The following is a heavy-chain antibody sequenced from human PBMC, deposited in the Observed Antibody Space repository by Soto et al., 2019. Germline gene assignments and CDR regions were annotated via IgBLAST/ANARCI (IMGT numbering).Heavy chain of an antibody. CDR1: GYIFTSYY. J-gene: IGHJ6*02. V-gene: IGHV1-46*01. CDR2: INPSGGNS. D-gene: IGHD2-15*01. CDR3: SGVVVAATPLISSPYYYYGMDV. Sequence: ASVKVSCKASGYIFTSYYMHWVRQAPGQGLEWMGIINPSGGNSNYAQRFQGRVTMTRDTSTSTVYMELSSLRSEDTAVYYCSGVVVAATPLISSPYYYYGMDVWGQGTTVTVSS.